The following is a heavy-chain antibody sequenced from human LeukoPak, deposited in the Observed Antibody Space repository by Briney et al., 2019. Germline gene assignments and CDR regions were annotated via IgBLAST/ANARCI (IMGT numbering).Heavy chain of an antibody. Sequence: KASETLSLTCAVYGGSFSGYYWSWIRQPPGKGLEWIGYISYSGSTNYNPSLKSRVTISVDTSNNQFSLKLSSVTAADTAVYYCARSQWELLDYWGQGTLVTVSS. V-gene: IGHV4-59*01. J-gene: IGHJ4*02. CDR1: GGSFSGYY. CDR3: ARSQWELLDY. D-gene: IGHD1-26*01. CDR2: ISYSGST.